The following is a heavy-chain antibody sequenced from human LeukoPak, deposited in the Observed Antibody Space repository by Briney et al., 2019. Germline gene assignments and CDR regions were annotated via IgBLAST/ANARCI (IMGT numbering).Heavy chain of an antibody. D-gene: IGHD1-26*01. CDR2: ISSSSSYI. Sequence: GGSLRLSCAASGFTFSSYSMNWVRQAPGKGLEWVSSISSSSSYIYYADSVKGRFTISRDNAKNSLYLQMNSLRAEDTAVYYCAKDNVAATGRYFDYWGQGTLVTVSS. CDR3: AKDNVAATGRYFDY. J-gene: IGHJ4*02. V-gene: IGHV3-21*01. CDR1: GFTFSSYS.